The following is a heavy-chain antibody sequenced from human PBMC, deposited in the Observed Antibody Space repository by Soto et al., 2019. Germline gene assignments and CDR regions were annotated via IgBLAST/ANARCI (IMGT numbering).Heavy chain of an antibody. CDR2: IYSGDSDT. CDR3: ARLGAAAGTPIHYGMEV. J-gene: IGHJ6*02. CDR1: GYSFTSYW. V-gene: IGHV5-51*01. Sequence: GESLKNSCKGSGYSFTSYWIGWVRQMPGKGLEWMGIIYSGDSDTRYSPSFQGQVTISADKSISSAYLQWSSLKASDTAMYYCARLGAAAGTPIHYGMEVWGQATTVTVS. D-gene: IGHD6-13*01.